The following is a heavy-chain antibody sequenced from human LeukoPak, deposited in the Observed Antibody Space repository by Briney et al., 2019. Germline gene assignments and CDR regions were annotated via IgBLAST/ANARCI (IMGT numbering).Heavy chain of an antibody. Sequence: PSQTLSLTCTVSGGSISSGSYYWSWIRQPAGKGLEWIGRIYTSGSTNYNPSLKSRVTISVDTSKNQFSLKLSSVTAADTAVYYCASSDRRGIAAAGTALNFDYWGQGTLVTVSS. CDR2: IYTSGST. CDR3: ASSDRRGIAAAGTALNFDY. D-gene: IGHD6-13*01. CDR1: GGSISSGSYY. V-gene: IGHV4-61*02. J-gene: IGHJ4*02.